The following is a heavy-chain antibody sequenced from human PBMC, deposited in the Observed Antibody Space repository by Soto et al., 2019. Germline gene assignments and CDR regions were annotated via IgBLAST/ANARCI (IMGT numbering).Heavy chain of an antibody. J-gene: IGHJ5*02. CDR2: ISSSSSNI. D-gene: IGHD3-9*01. Sequence: GVSLRLSCVGSGFIFNDYYMVWVRQAPGKGLEWVSYISSSSSNIKYADSVKGRFTISRDNAKNSLYLQMNSLRAEDTAVYYCAREYYDIEASGDPWGQGTMVTVSS. CDR3: AREYYDIEASGDP. CDR1: GFIFNDYY. V-gene: IGHV3-11*06.